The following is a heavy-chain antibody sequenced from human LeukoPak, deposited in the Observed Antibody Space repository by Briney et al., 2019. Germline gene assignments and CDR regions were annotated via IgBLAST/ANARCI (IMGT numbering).Heavy chain of an antibody. CDR2: IYYSGST. CDR3: AREGLTGTDY. CDR1: GGSISSGGYY. Sequence: PSETLSLTCTVSGGSISSGGYYWSWIRQHPGKGLEWIGYIYYSGSTYYNPSLKSRVTISVDTSKNQFSLKLSSVTAADTAGYFCAREGLTGTDYLGQGTLVTVSS. V-gene: IGHV4-31*03. D-gene: IGHD1-20*01. J-gene: IGHJ4*02.